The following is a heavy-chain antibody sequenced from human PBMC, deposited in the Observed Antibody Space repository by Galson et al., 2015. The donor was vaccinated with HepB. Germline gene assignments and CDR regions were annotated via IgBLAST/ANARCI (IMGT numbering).Heavy chain of an antibody. Sequence: SVKVSCKASGGTFSTYAISWVRQAPGQGLEWMGGIIPIFGTANYAQKFQGRVTITADESTSTANMELSSLRSEDTAVYYCARGYSSGWYLGAFDIWGQGTMVTVSS. J-gene: IGHJ3*02. D-gene: IGHD6-19*01. CDR2: IIPIFGTA. V-gene: IGHV1-69*13. CDR1: GGTFSTYA. CDR3: ARGYSSGWYLGAFDI.